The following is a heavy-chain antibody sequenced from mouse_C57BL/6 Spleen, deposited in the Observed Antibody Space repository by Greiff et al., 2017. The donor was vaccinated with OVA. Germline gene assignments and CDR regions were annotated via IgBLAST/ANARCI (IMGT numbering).Heavy chain of an antibody. D-gene: IGHD4-1*01. J-gene: IGHJ3*01. CDR1: GFTFSSYA. CDR3: ARDGPNSDLLWFAY. CDR2: ISDGGSYT. Sequence: EVKLVESGGGLVKPGGSLKLSCAASGFTFSSYAMSWVRQTPEKRLEWVATISDGGSYTYYTDNVKGRFTISRDNAKNNLYLQMSHLKTEDTAMYYCARDGPNSDLLWFAYWGPGALVTVSA. V-gene: IGHV5-4*01.